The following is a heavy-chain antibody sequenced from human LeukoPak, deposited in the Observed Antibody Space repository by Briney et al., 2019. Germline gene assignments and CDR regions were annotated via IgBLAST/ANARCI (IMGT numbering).Heavy chain of an antibody. CDR1: GASISRYY. V-gene: IGHV4-59*01. CDR3: ARKSTAAAASHL. D-gene: IGHD2-2*01. CDR2: ILSSGGT. Sequence: SETLSLTCTVSGASISRYYWSWFRQPPGKGLECIGYILSSGGTKYNPSLESRLTISVDTSRDQVSLSLTSMTPADTAVYYCARKSTAAAASHLWGRGTLVTVSS. J-gene: IGHJ2*01.